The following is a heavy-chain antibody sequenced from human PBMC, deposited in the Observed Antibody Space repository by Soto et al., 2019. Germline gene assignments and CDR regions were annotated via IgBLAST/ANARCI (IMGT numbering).Heavy chain of an antibody. CDR3: ARDLNSYGTDY. V-gene: IGHV1-18*04. D-gene: IGHD5-18*01. Sequence: ASVKVSCKASGYTFTGYYMHWVRQAPGQGLEWMGWISAYNGNTNYAQKLQGRVTMTTDTSTSTAYMELRSLRSDDTAVYYCARDLNSYGTDYWGQGTLVTVSS. CDR1: GYTFTGYY. CDR2: ISAYNGNT. J-gene: IGHJ4*02.